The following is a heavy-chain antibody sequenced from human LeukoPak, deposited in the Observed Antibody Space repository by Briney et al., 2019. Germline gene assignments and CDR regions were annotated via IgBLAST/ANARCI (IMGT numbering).Heavy chain of an antibody. Sequence: VASVKVSCKASGYTFTSYAMHWVRQAPGQGLQLMGWTNAGDGDTKYLQKFQGRVTITRDTSASTVYMELSSLTSEDTAVYYCARASSGYGYWGQGTLVTVSS. CDR1: GYTFTSYA. CDR3: ARASSGYGY. V-gene: IGHV1-3*01. J-gene: IGHJ4*02. D-gene: IGHD3-22*01. CDR2: TNAGDGDT.